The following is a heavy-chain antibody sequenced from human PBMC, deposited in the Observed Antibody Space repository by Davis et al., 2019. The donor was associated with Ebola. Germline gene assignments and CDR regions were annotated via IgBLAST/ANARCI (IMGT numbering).Heavy chain of an antibody. CDR3: TRASSSTSFDNWFDP. V-gene: IGHV3-49*04. Sequence: GESLKISCTASGFTFGDYAMSWVRQAPGKGLEWVGFIRSKAYGGTTEYAASVKGRFTISRDDSKSIVYLQMNSLKTEDTAVYYCTRASSSTSFDNWFDPWGQGTLVTVSS. J-gene: IGHJ5*02. CDR1: GFTFGDYA. CDR2: IRSKAYGGTT. D-gene: IGHD2-2*01.